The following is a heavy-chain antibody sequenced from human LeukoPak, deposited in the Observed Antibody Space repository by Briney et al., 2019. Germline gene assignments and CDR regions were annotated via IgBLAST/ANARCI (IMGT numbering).Heavy chain of an antibody. CDR1: GYTFTSYD. V-gene: IGHV1-2*02. J-gene: IGHJ4*02. CDR3: AREGNLEN. CDR2: INPNSGGT. Sequence: ASVKVSCKASGYTFTSYDINWVRQATGQGLEWMGWINPNSGGTNYAQKFQGRVTMTRDTSISTAYMELSRLRSDDTAVYYCAREGNLENWGQGTLVTVSS. D-gene: IGHD1-14*01.